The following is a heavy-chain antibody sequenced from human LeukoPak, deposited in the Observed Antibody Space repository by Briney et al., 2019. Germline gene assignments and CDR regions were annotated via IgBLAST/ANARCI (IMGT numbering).Heavy chain of an antibody. CDR3: ARYLVIRGDAFDI. J-gene: IGHJ3*02. V-gene: IGHV1-69*08. Sequence: GSSVKVSCKASGGTFSNYTINWVRQAPGQRLEWMGRIIPIVGTANCAQNFQGRVTITADKSTSTAYMELSSLRSEDTAVYYCARYLVIRGDAFDIWGQGTMATVSS. CDR2: IIPIVGTA. CDR1: GGTFSNYT. D-gene: IGHD3-16*02.